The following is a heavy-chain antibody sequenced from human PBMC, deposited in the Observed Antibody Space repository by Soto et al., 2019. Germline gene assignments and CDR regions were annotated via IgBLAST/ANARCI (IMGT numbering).Heavy chain of an antibody. CDR1: GFTFSSYA. Sequence: GGSLRLSCAASGFTFSSYAMTWVRQAPGKGLEWVSGISGSGATTSYADSVKGRFTVSRDNSKNTLYLQMNGLRVEDTAVYHCAKLRYFDWSAYNWFEYWGQGTPVTVSS. CDR3: AKLRYFDWSAYNWFEY. J-gene: IGHJ5*01. D-gene: IGHD3-9*01. CDR2: ISGSGATT. V-gene: IGHV3-23*01.